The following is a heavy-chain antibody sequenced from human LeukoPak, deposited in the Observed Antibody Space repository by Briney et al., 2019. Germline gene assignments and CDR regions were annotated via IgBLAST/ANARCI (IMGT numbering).Heavy chain of an antibody. Sequence: GASVKVSCKASGYTFTSYGISWVRQAPGQGLEWMGWISAYNGNTNYAQKLQGRVTMTTDTSTSTAYMELRSLGSDDTAVYYCARMSRSGYDSSGYYDDAFDIWGQGTMVTVSS. CDR1: GYTFTSYG. V-gene: IGHV1-18*01. CDR3: ARMSRSGYDSSGYYDDAFDI. D-gene: IGHD3-22*01. J-gene: IGHJ3*02. CDR2: ISAYNGNT.